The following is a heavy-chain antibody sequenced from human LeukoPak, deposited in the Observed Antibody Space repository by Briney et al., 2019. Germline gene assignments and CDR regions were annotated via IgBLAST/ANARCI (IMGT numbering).Heavy chain of an antibody. V-gene: IGHV3-7*01. J-gene: IGHJ4*02. D-gene: IGHD6-6*01. Sequence: GGSLRLSCAASGFIYSSYWMTWVRQAPGKGLEWVANIRQDGSEKYDVDSAKGRFTISRDNAQNSLYLQMNSLRAVDTAVYYCARVYRSSSGYCFDYWGQGTLVTVSS. CDR1: GFIYSSYW. CDR3: ARVYRSSSGYCFDY. CDR2: IRQDGSEK.